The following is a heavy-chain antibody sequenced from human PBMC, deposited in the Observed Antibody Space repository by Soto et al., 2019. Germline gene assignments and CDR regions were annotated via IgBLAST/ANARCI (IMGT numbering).Heavy chain of an antibody. CDR2: IWYDASKQ. D-gene: IGHD2-15*01. V-gene: IGHV3-33*01. J-gene: IGHJ4*02. Sequence: GGSLRLSCETSGFSFSVYGMHWVRQAPGKGLEWVAVIWYDASKQFYAASVEGRFTISRDNSKAILYLQMNSLRAEDTAVYYCAAWAEGATEVHWGQGTLVTVSS. CDR1: GFSFSVYG. CDR3: AAWAEGATEVH.